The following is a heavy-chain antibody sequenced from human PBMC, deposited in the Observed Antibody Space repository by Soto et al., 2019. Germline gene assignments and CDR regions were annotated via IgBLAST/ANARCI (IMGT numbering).Heavy chain of an antibody. J-gene: IGHJ6*04. CDR2: IIPIFGTA. D-gene: IGHD3-16*02. V-gene: IGHV1-69*13. CDR3: ARDASLDDSRADEYGMDV. CDR1: GGTFSSYA. Sequence: SVNVSCKASGGTFSSYAISWVRQAPGQGREWMGGIIPIFGTANYAQKFQGRVTITADESTSTAYMELSSLRSEDTAVYYCARDASLDDSRADEYGMDVWGKGTTVTVS.